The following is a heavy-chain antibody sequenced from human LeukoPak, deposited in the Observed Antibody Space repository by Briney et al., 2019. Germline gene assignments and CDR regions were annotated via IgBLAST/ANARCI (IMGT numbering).Heavy chain of an antibody. Sequence: GGSLRLSCAASGFTFSSYSMNWVRQAPGKGLEWVSSISSSTSYIYYADSVKGRFTISRDNAKNSLYLQMNSLRPEDTAVYYCARENSGSYYQFDCWGQGTLVTVSS. CDR3: ARENSGSYYQFDC. J-gene: IGHJ4*02. V-gene: IGHV3-21*01. D-gene: IGHD1-26*01. CDR2: ISSSTSYI. CDR1: GFTFSSYS.